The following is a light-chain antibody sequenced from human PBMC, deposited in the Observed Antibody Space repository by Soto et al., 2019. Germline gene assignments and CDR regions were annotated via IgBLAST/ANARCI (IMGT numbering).Light chain of an antibody. Sequence: DIQMTQSPSSLSASLGDRVTITCRASQSVNRYLNWYQQQPGRAPKVLIYAASSLQSGVSSRFSGNGSGTDFTLTLTSLQPEDFATYFCQQTYRPSYTFAQGTRLELK. CDR3: QQTYRPSYT. CDR1: QSVNRY. J-gene: IGKJ2*01. CDR2: AAS. V-gene: IGKV1-39*01.